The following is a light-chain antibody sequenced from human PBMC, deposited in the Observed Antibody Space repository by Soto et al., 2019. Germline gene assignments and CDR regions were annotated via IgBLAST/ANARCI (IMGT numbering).Light chain of an antibody. J-gene: IGLJ2*01. CDR3: SSYTSGSTRVV. Sequence: QSVLTQPASVSGSPGQLIIISCTGTSSDVGGYNYVSWYQQHPGKAPKVMIYDVSKRPSGIPNRFSGSKSGNTAALTISGLQVEDEADYYCSSYTSGSTRVVFGGGTQLPS. CDR2: DVS. V-gene: IGLV2-14*03. CDR1: SSDVGGYNY.